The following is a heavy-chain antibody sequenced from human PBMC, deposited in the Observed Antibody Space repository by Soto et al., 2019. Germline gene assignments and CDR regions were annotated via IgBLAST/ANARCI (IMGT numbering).Heavy chain of an antibody. V-gene: IGHV4-4*07. CDR1: SGTIINYY. J-gene: IGHJ5*02. CDR2: ISASGST. D-gene: IGHD2-2*01. CDR3: ARSPIKPGAIVNWFDP. Sequence: SETLSPSCTVSSGTIINYYRSWMQQPAVEGLEWIGRISASGSTIYNPSLQSRVTMSVDTSKNEFSLKLTSVTAADTAVYYCARSPIKPGAIVNWFDPWGQGILVTVSS.